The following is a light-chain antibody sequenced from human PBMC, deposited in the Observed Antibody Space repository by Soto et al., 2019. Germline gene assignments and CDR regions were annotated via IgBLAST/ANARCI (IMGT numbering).Light chain of an antibody. J-gene: IGLJ3*02. CDR3: QSSDSSLSGWV. CDR2: GST. CDR1: SSNIGAGYD. Sequence: QAVVTQPPSVSGAPGQRVTISCTGNSSNIGAGYDVHWYQQLPGTAPKLLIYGSTNRPSGVPDRFSGSKSGTSASLALTGLQAEDEADYYCQSSDSSLSGWVFGGGTKVTVL. V-gene: IGLV1-40*01.